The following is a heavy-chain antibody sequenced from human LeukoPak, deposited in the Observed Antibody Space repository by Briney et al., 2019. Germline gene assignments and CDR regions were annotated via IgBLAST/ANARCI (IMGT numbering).Heavy chain of an antibody. V-gene: IGHV3-7*01. CDR3: ARTQTYYDFWSGPSDPYFDY. Sequence: GGSLRLSCAASGFTFSSYWMSWVRQAPGKGLEGVANIKQDGSEKYYVDSVKGRFTISRDNAKNSLYLQRNSLRAEDTSVYYCARTQTYYDFWSGPSDPYFDYWGQGTLVTVSS. CDR2: IKQDGSEK. J-gene: IGHJ4*02. D-gene: IGHD3-3*01. CDR1: GFTFSSYW.